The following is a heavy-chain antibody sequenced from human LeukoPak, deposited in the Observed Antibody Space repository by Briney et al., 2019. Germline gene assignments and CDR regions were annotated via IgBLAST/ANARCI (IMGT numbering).Heavy chain of an antibody. CDR3: ARDVAYSAFDY. Sequence: PGGSLRLSCEGSGFTFSNYWMNWVRQAPGKGLEWVATIRPDGSEGYYADSVRGRFTIPRDNSKNSFYLQMSSLRAEDTGVFYCARDVAYSAFDYWGQGTLVTVSS. CDR2: IRPDGSEG. J-gene: IGHJ4*02. V-gene: IGHV3-7*01. CDR1: GFTFSNYW. D-gene: IGHD2-21*01.